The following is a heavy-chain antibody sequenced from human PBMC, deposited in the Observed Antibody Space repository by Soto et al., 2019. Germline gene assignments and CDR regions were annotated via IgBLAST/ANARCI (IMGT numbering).Heavy chain of an antibody. CDR3: AREDIVLVPAAPTYYYYYGMDV. CDR2: IYYSGST. Sequence: NPSETLSLTCTVSGGSVSSGSYYWSWIRQPPGKGLEWIGYIYYSGSTNYNPSLKSRVTISVDTSKNQFSLKLSSVTAADTAVYYCAREDIVLVPAAPTYYYYYGMDVWGQGTTVTVSS. CDR1: GGSVSSGSYY. J-gene: IGHJ6*02. D-gene: IGHD2-2*01. V-gene: IGHV4-61*01.